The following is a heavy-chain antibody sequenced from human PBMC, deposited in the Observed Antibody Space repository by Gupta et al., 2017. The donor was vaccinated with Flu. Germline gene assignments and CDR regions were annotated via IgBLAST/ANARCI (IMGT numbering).Heavy chain of an antibody. D-gene: IGHD5-12*01. Sequence: EVQLLESGGDLVQPGGSLRLSCATSGFTFSNYAMSWLRQAPGKGLEWVSGISGSGVDTYYGDSVKGRFTISRDNSKNTLFLHVSNLRVEDTAMYYCAKSIKKLATNPTGAFDIWGQGTLVTVSS. CDR1: GFTFSNYA. CDR2: ISGSGVDT. V-gene: IGHV3-23*01. CDR3: AKSIKKLATNPTGAFDI. J-gene: IGHJ3*02.